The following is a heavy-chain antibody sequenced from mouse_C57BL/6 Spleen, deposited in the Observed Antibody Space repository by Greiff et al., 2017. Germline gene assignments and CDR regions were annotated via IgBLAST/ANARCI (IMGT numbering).Heavy chain of an antibody. Sequence: QVQLQQPWAELVRPGSSGKLSCKASGYTFTSYWMHWVKQRPIQGLEWIGNIDPSDSETHYNQKFKDKATLTVDKSSSTAYMQLSSLTSEDSAVYYCAREGLLRYFDHSGRGTTLKVSS. CDR1: GYTFTSYW. V-gene: IGHV1-52*01. CDR2: IDPSDSET. J-gene: IGHJ2*01. D-gene: IGHD1-1*01. CDR3: AREGLLRYFDH.